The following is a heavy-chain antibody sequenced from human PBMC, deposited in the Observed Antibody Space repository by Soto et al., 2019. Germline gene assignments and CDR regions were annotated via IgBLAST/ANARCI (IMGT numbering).Heavy chain of an antibody. V-gene: IGHV3-74*01. CDR1: GFTFSSYW. CDR2: INSVGSST. J-gene: IGHJ6*02. Sequence: GGSLRLSCAASGFTFSSYWMHWVRQAPGKGLVWVSRINSVGSSTSYADSVKGRFTISRDNARNTLYLQMNSLRAEDTAVYYCARVREWELISFRYYYGMDVWGQGTTVTVSS. D-gene: IGHD1-26*01. CDR3: ARVREWELISFRYYYGMDV.